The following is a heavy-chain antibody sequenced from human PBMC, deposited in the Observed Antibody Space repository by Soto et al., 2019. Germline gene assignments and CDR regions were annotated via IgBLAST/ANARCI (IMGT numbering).Heavy chain of an antibody. CDR3: AKGAYYDILTGYYKDYYYYGMDV. CDR2: ISYDGGNK. CDR1: GFTFSSYG. V-gene: IGHV3-30*18. Sequence: GSLRLSCAASGFTFSSYGMHLVRQAPGQGLEWVAVISYDGGNKYYADSVKGRFTISRDNSKNTLYLQMNSLRAEDTAVYYCAKGAYYDILTGYYKDYYYYGMDVWAKGPRSPSP. J-gene: IGHJ6*02. D-gene: IGHD3-9*01.